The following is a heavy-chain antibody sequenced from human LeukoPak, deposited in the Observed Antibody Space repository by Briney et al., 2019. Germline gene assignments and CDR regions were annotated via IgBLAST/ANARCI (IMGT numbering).Heavy chain of an antibody. Sequence: PGGSLRLSCAASGFSFSDAWMSWVRQTPGKGLEWVAFIRYDGGNKYYADSVKGRFTISRDNSKNTLYLEINSLTTEDTAVYYCAKGEGGALGIPHPYYFDYWGQGNVVTVSS. CDR1: GFSFSDAW. J-gene: IGHJ4*02. CDR3: AKGEGGALGIPHPYYFDY. D-gene: IGHD3-16*01. V-gene: IGHV3-30*02. CDR2: IRYDGGNK.